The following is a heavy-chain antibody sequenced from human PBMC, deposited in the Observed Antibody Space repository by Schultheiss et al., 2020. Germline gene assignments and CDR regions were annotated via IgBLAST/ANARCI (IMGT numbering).Heavy chain of an antibody. V-gene: IGHV4-39*07. D-gene: IGHD2-2*01. CDR1: GGSISSSSYY. CDR2: IYYSGST. J-gene: IGHJ4*02. Sequence: SETLSLTCTVSGGSISSSSYYWGWIRQPPEKGLEWIGYIYYSGSTYYNPSLKSRVTISVDTSKNQFSLKLSSVTAADTAVYYCARSSGLGYCSSTSCYEFDYWGQGTLVTVSS. CDR3: ARSSGLGYCSSTSCYEFDY.